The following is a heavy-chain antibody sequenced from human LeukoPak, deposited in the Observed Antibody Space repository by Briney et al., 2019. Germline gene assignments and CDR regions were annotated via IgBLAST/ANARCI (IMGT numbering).Heavy chain of an antibody. D-gene: IGHD5-12*01. CDR3: ARDPSGHGLDV. Sequence: SETLSLTCTVSGGSISSSSYYWGWSRQPPGKGLEWIGSIYYSGSTYYNPSLKSRVTISVDTSKNQFSLKLSSVTAADTAVYYCARDPSGHGLDVWGQGTTVTVSS. CDR2: IYYSGST. CDR1: GGSISSSSYY. J-gene: IGHJ6*02. V-gene: IGHV4-39*02.